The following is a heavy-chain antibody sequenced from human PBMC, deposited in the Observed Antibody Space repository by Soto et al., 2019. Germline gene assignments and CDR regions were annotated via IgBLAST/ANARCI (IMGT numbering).Heavy chain of an antibody. CDR1: GYTFTGYY. CDR3: ARDVLAGAYGFTNPYFDY. CDR2: INPNSGGT. Sequence: ASVKVSCKASGYTFTGYYMHWVRQAPGQGLEWMGWINPNSGGTNYAQKFQGWVTMTRDTSISTAYMELSRLRSDDTAVYYCARDVLAGAYGFTNPYFDYWGQGTLVTVSS. V-gene: IGHV1-2*04. D-gene: IGHD4-17*01. J-gene: IGHJ4*02.